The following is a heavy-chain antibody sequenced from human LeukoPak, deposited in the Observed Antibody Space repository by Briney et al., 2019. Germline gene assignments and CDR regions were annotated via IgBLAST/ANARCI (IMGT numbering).Heavy chain of an antibody. J-gene: IGHJ6*03. D-gene: IGHD2-2*01. CDR2: INPSGGST. CDR1: GYTFTIYY. Sequence: ASLNVSCTASGYTFTIYYMHWVRQAPGQGLEWMGIINPSGGSTSYAQKFQGRVTITRDTSTSTVYMELSSLRSEDTAVYYCASSIYYYYMDVWGKGTTVTVSS. CDR3: ASSIYYYYMDV. V-gene: IGHV1-46*01.